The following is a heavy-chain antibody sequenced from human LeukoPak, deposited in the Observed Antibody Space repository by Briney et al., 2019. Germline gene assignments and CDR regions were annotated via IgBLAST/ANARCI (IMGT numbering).Heavy chain of an antibody. CDR3: ARGRAIFYDFSSGYLNYWFDP. D-gene: IGHD3-3*01. CDR1: GGSFSGYY. CDR2: INHSGST. V-gene: IGHV4-34*01. J-gene: IGHJ5*02. Sequence: SETLSLTCAVYGGSFSGYYWSWIRQPPGEGLEWIGEINHSGSTNYNPSLKSRVTMSLDTSKNQFSLKLSSVTAADTAVYYCARGRAIFYDFSSGYLNYWFDPWGQGTLVTVSS.